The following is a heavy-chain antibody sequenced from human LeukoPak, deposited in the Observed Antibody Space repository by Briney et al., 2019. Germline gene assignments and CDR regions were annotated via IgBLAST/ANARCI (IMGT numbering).Heavy chain of an antibody. Sequence: ASVKVSCKASGYTFTSYYIHWVRQAPGQGFEWMGIITPRDGTAHYAQRFQGRLTLTGDTSTGTVYMRLSGLISDDTAIYFCARDSPSTVTTPSSDHWGQGTLVTVSS. CDR3: ARDSPSTVTTPSSDH. CDR1: GYTFTSYY. V-gene: IGHV1-46*03. CDR2: ITPRDGTA. D-gene: IGHD4-17*01. J-gene: IGHJ4*02.